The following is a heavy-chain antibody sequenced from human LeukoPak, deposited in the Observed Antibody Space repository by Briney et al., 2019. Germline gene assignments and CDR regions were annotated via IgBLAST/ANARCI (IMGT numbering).Heavy chain of an antibody. CDR3: ASQNSYYDSSGSYTYYMDV. CDR1: GYTFTSYY. Sequence: VASVKVSCKASGYTFTSYYMHWVRQAPGQGLEWMGIINPSGGSTSYAQKFQGRVTMTRDMSTSTVYMELSSLRSEDTAVYHCASQNSYYDSSGSYTYYMDVWGKGTTVTVSS. V-gene: IGHV1-46*01. D-gene: IGHD3-22*01. J-gene: IGHJ6*03. CDR2: INPSGGST.